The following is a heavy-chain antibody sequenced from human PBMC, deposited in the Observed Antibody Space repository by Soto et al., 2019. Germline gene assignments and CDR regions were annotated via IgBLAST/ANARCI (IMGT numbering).Heavy chain of an antibody. CDR3: ARASILHGMDV. CDR2: INPNSGGT. CDR1: VYTYTGYY. Sequence: SVKVSCKASVYTYTGYYMRCGRQAPGQGLEWMGWINPNSGGTNYAQKFQGWVTMTRDTSISTAYMELSRLRSDDTAVYYCARASILHGMDVWGQGTTVTVSS. D-gene: IGHD4-4*01. J-gene: IGHJ6*02. V-gene: IGHV1-2*04.